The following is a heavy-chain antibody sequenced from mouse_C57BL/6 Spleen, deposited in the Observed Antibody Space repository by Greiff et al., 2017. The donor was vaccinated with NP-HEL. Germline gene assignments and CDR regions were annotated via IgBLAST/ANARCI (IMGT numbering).Heavy chain of an antibody. CDR3: ARGPDYYGSRDFDY. V-gene: IGHV1-52*01. CDR1: GYTFTSYW. CDR2: IDPSDSET. D-gene: IGHD1-1*01. J-gene: IGHJ2*01. Sequence: QVQLQQPGAELVRPGSSVKLSCKASGYTFTSYWMHWVKQRPIQGLEWIGNIDPSDSETHYNQKFKDKATLTVDKSSSTAYMQRSSLTSEDSAVYYCARGPDYYGSRDFDYWGQGTTLTVSS.